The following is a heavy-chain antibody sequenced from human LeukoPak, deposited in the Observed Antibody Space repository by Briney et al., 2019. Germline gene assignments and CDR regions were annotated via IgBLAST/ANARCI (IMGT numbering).Heavy chain of an antibody. Sequence: PGGSLRLSCAASGFTFSSYWMHWVRQAPGKGLVWVSRINSDESSTSYADSVKGRFTISRDNAKSTLSLQMNSLRAEDTAIYYCATYRQVLLPFESWGQGTLVTVSS. J-gene: IGHJ4*02. CDR3: ATYRQVLLPFES. D-gene: IGHD2-8*02. V-gene: IGHV3-74*01. CDR1: GFTFSSYW. CDR2: INSDESST.